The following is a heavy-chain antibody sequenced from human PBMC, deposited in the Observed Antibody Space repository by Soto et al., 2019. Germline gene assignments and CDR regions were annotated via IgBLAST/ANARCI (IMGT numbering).Heavy chain of an antibody. D-gene: IGHD4-17*01. CDR1: GGSISSGGYS. CDR2: IYHSGGT. V-gene: IGHV4-30-2*01. Sequence: QVQLQESGSGLVKPSQTLSLTCAVSGGSISSGGYSWSWIRKPPGKGLEWIGCIYHSGGTYYNPTLQSRVTISVAMTKNQLYLRLRSVTAADTAVYYCARHDYTDYGWFDPWGQGTLVTVSS. J-gene: IGHJ5*02. CDR3: ARHDYTDYGWFDP.